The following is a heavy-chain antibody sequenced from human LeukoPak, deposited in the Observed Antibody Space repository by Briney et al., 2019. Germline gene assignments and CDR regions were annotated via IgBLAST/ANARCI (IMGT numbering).Heavy chain of an antibody. CDR3: VRSPACSSGTCYPNWFDP. J-gene: IGHJ5*02. V-gene: IGHV5-51*01. Sequence: GESLQISCKGSGYSFTNNWIGWVRQMPGKGLEWMGITYPGDSNTRYSPSFQGQVTISADKSISSAYLQWSSLKASDTAMYYCVRSPACSSGTCYPNWFDPWGQGTLVTVSS. D-gene: IGHD2-15*01. CDR2: TYPGDSNT. CDR1: GYSFTNNW.